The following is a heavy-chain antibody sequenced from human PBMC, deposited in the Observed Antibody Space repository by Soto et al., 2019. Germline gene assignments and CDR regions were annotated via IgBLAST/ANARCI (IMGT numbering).Heavy chain of an antibody. Sequence: SETLSLTCTVSGGSISSYYWSWIRQPPGKGLEWIGYIYYSGSTNYNPSLKSRVTISVDTSKNQFSLKLSSVTAADTAVYYCARVPGTYYDILTGYLPTDAFDIWGQGTMVTVSS. CDR1: GGSISSYY. CDR2: IYYSGST. V-gene: IGHV4-59*01. CDR3: ARVPGTYYDILTGYLPTDAFDI. J-gene: IGHJ3*02. D-gene: IGHD3-9*01.